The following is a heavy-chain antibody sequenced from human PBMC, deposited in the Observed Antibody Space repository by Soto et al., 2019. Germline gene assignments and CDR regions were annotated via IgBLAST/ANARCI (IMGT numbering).Heavy chain of an antibody. V-gene: IGHV4-31*03. CDR1: GGSISSGGYY. D-gene: IGHD2-21*02. CDR2: IYYSGST. CDR3: ARHLPYCGGDCYSLDY. J-gene: IGHJ4*02. Sequence: SETLSLTCTVSGGSISSGGYYWSWIRQHPGKGLEWIGYIYYSGSTYYSPSLKSRVTISVDTSKNQFSLNLSSVTAADTAVYYCARHLPYCGGDCYSLDYWGQGTLVTVSS.